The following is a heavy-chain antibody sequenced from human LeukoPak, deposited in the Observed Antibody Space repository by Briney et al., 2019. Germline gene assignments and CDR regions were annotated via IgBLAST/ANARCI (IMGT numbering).Heavy chain of an antibody. Sequence: GGSLRLSCAVSGFTVSNNYMNWVRQAPGKGLEWVSGINPAGSRTFYADSVKGRFTMSRDNSKNTLYLQMNSLRVEDTATYYCAKGGTYSQGEAYWGQGTLVTVSS. CDR1: GFTVSNNY. CDR3: AKGGTYSQGEAY. V-gene: IGHV3-23*01. D-gene: IGHD1-26*01. CDR2: INPAGSRT. J-gene: IGHJ4*02.